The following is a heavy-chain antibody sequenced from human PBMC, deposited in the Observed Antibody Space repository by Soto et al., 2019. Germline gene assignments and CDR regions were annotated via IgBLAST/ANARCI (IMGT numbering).Heavy chain of an antibody. J-gene: IGHJ4*02. CDR3: ARGHLGYSSGWSGFDY. D-gene: IGHD6-13*01. CDR2: IDHSGGT. CDR1: DGSFSGYY. Sequence: SETLSLTCAVYDGSFSGYYWSWIRQSPGKGLEWIGEIDHSGGTKYNPSLETRLTISVDASKNQFSLKLTSVTAADMAVYYCARGHLGYSSGWSGFDYWGQGTLVTVSS. V-gene: IGHV4-34*01.